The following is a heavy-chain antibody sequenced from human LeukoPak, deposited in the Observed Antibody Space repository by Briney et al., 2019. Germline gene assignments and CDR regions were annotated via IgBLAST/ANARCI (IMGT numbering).Heavy chain of an antibody. D-gene: IGHD3-3*02. CDR1: GGSISSGGYY. V-gene: IGHV4-31*03. Sequence: SETLSLTCTVSGGSISSGGYYWSWIRQHPGEGLEWIGYIYYSGSTYYNPSLKSRVTISVDTSKNQFSLKLSSVTAADTAVYYCARRVGAFPTYYFDYWGQGTRVTVSS. CDR3: ARRVGAFPTYYFDY. CDR2: IYYSGST. J-gene: IGHJ4*02.